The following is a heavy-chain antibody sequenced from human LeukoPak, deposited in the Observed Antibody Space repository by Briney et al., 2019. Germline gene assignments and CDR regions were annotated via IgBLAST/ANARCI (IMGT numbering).Heavy chain of an antibody. CDR1: GYTFTGYY. D-gene: IGHD3-22*01. CDR2: INPNRGGT. CDR3: ARGILITDYYDSSGPPGY. V-gene: IGHV1-2*06. J-gene: IGHJ4*02. Sequence: ASVKVSCKASGYTFTGYYMHWVRQAPGQGVEWMGRINPNRGGTNYAQKFQGRVTMRRDTSIRTAYMELSRLRSHDTPVHYFARGILITDYYDSSGPPGYWGQGTLVTVSS.